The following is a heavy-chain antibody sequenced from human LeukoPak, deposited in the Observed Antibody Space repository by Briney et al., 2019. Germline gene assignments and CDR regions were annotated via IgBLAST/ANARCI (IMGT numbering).Heavy chain of an antibody. D-gene: IGHD3-9*01. CDR1: GFSFSAYA. J-gene: IGHJ4*02. V-gene: IGHV3-30-3*01. CDR3: ARDLTGFDY. Sequence: PGGSLRLSCGASGFSFSAYAMHWVRQPPGKGLEWVAVVSYDGTKKFYADSVKGRFTISRDNSENRMYLQMNSLRPDDTAVYYCARDLTGFDYWGQGTLVTVSS. CDR2: VSYDGTKK.